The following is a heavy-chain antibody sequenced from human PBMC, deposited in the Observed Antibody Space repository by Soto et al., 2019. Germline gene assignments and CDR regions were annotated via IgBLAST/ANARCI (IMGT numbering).Heavy chain of an antibody. V-gene: IGHV4-34*01. J-gene: IGHJ4*02. Sequence: QVQLQQWGAGLLKPSETLSLTCAVYGGSFSGYYWSWIRQPPGKGLEWIGEINHSGSTNYNPSIKSRVTISVDPSKNKFSLKLSYVTVEDTAVYYCSRASNKRGNSYGPDYWGQGTLVTVSS. CDR1: GGSFSGYY. CDR2: INHSGST. CDR3: SRASNKRGNSYGPDY. D-gene: IGHD5-18*01.